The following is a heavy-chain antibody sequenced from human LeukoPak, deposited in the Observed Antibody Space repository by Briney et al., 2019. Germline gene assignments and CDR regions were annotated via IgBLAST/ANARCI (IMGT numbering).Heavy chain of an antibody. V-gene: IGHV3-30*03. CDR1: GFTFSTYG. Sequence: GRSLRLSCAASGFTFSTYGMHWVRQAPGKGLEWVAVISSDGSNKYYADSVKTRFTISRDNSENTLYLQMNSLRAEDTAVYYCARDDYGWGSHPYWGQGTLVTVSS. CDR2: ISSDGSNK. J-gene: IGHJ4*02. CDR3: ARDDYGWGSHPY. D-gene: IGHD3-10*01.